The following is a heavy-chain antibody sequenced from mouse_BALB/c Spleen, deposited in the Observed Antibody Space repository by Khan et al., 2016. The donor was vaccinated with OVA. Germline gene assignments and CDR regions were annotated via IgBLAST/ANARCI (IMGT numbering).Heavy chain of an antibody. J-gene: IGHJ3*01. CDR2: INYSGNT. D-gene: IGHD2-4*01. Sequence: EVQLQESGPGLVTPSQSLSLTCTVTGYSITSEYARNWIRQFPGNKLEWMGYINYSGNTRFNPSLKSRTSITRDTSKNQFFLQLNSVTTEDTATYFCARKDYYDYDPFPYWGQGTLVTVSA. CDR3: ARKDYYDYDPFPY. CDR1: GYSITSEYA. V-gene: IGHV3-2*02.